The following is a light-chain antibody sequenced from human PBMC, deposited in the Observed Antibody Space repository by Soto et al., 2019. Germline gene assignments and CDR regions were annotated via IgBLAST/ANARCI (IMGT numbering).Light chain of an antibody. CDR2: EVS. CDR3: SSYTSSSTPVV. V-gene: IGLV2-14*01. J-gene: IGLJ1*01. CDR1: SSDVGGYNY. Sequence: QSALTQPASVSGSPGQSITISCTGTSSDVGGYNYVSWYQQHPGKAPKLIIYEVSNRPSGVSHRFSGSKSVNTASLTISGLQAADDADYYCSSYTSSSTPVVFGSGTQLTVL.